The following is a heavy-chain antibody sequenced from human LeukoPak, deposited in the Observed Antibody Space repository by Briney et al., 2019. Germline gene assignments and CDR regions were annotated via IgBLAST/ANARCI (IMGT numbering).Heavy chain of an antibody. J-gene: IGHJ4*02. CDR1: GFTFSSYS. CDR2: ISSSSSTI. CDR3: ARTDIVVVVAASFDY. D-gene: IGHD2-15*01. V-gene: IGHV3-48*04. Sequence: PGGSLRLSCAASGFTFSSYSMNWVRQAPGKGLEWVSYISSSSSTIYYADSVKGRFTISRDNAKNSLYLQMNSLRAEDTAVYYCARTDIVVVVAASFDYWGQGTLVTVSS.